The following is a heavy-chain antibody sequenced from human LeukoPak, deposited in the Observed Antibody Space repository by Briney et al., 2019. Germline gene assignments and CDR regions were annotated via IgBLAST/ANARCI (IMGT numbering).Heavy chain of an antibody. CDR1: GFTFSSYA. CDR2: ISSSGGST. CDR3: AKDLSITMIVVVITKGPFDY. J-gene: IGHJ4*02. V-gene: IGHV3-23*01. D-gene: IGHD3-22*01. Sequence: GGSLRLSCAASGFTFSSYAMSWVRQAPGKGLEWVSAISSSGGSTYYADSVKGRFTISRDNSKNTLYLQMNSLRAEDTAVYYCAKDLSITMIVVVITKGPFDYWGQGTLVTVSS.